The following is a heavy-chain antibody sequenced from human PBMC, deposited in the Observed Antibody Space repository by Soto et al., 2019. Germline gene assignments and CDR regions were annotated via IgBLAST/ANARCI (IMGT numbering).Heavy chain of an antibody. Sequence: QVQLVQSGAEVKKPGASVKVSCKASGYTFTSYDINWVRQATGQGLEWMGWMNPNSGNTGYAQKFQGRVTMTRNTSISTAYMELSSLRSEDTAVYYCARGWHHKTMYMTTVTTCDYWGQGTLVTVSS. D-gene: IGHD4-17*01. CDR2: MNPNSGNT. CDR1: GYTFTSYD. J-gene: IGHJ4*02. CDR3: ARGWHHKTMYMTTVTTCDY. V-gene: IGHV1-8*01.